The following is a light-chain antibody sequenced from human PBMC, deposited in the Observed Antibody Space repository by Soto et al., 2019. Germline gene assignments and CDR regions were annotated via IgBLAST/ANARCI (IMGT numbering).Light chain of an antibody. CDR1: QSVPRSY. V-gene: IGKV3-20*01. CDR2: GTS. Sequence: EFVLTQSPGTLSLSPGERATLSCRASQSVPRSYLAWYQQKPGQAPRLLIYGTSSRATGIPDRISGSGSGTDFTLTISRLEPEDFAVFYCQQYGSSITFGQGTRLEIK. J-gene: IGKJ5*01. CDR3: QQYGSSIT.